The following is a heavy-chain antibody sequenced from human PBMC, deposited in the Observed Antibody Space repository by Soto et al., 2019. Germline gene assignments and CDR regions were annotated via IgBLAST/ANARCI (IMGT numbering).Heavy chain of an antibody. CDR1: RYTFATYD. D-gene: IGHD7-27*01. Sequence: QVQLVQSGAEVKKPGASVKVSCKASRYTFATYDFNWVRQATGQGPEWMGWINPNSGNTGYAQKFQGRVTMTRNTSINPLYLELSSLRSEDTAVYYCARGPRNWGFDFWGQGTLVTVSS. CDR3: ARGPRNWGFDF. CDR2: INPNSGNT. J-gene: IGHJ4*02. V-gene: IGHV1-8*01.